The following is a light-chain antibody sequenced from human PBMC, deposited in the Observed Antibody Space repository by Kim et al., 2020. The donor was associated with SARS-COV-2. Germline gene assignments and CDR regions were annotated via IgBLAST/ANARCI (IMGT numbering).Light chain of an antibody. Sequence: QTATLPCTGNSNVGVNECAAWLQQHQGHPPKRLSYRNNNRPSGISERFSASRSGNTASLTITGLQPEDGADYNCSAWDSSRYAWVFGGGTQLTVL. CDR1: SNVGVNEC. J-gene: IGLJ3*02. V-gene: IGLV10-54*01. CDR3: SAWDSSRYAWV. CDR2: RNN.